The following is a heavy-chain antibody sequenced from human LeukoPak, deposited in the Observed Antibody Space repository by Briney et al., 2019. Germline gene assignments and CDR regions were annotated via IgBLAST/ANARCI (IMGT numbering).Heavy chain of an antibody. CDR1: GFTFSSYA. Sequence: GGSLRLSCAASGFTFSSYAMSWVRQAPGKGLEWVSAISGSGGSTYYADSVKGRFTISRDNSKNTLYLQMNSLRAEDTAVYYCAKDLASAVARWGWFDPWGQGPLVTVSS. CDR3: AKDLASAVARWGWFDP. D-gene: IGHD6-19*01. V-gene: IGHV3-23*01. J-gene: IGHJ5*02. CDR2: ISGSGGST.